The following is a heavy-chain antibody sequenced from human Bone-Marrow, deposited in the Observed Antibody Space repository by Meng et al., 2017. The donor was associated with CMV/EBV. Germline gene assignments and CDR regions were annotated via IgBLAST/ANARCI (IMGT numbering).Heavy chain of an antibody. J-gene: IGHJ4*02. D-gene: IGHD6-13*01. CDR3: AKDHSSSWYFDY. CDR1: GFTFSSYW. V-gene: IGHV3-7*01. Sequence: GGSLRLSCAASGFTFSSYWMSWVRQAPGKGLEWVANIKQDGSEKYYVDSVKGRFTISRDNAKHSLYLQMNSLRAEDTAVYYCAKDHSSSWYFDYWGQGTLVAVSS. CDR2: IKQDGSEK.